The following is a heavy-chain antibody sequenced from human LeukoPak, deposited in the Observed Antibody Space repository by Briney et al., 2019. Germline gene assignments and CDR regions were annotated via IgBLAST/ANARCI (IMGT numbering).Heavy chain of an antibody. J-gene: IGHJ4*02. V-gene: IGHV3-66*01. CDR2: IYSGGST. CDR1: GFTVSSNY. Sequence: WGSLRLSCSASGFTVSSNYRSWVRQAPGKGLEGVSVIYSGGSTYYADSVKRRFTVSRDNSKNTRYLQMNRMRAEDTDVYYCERAVVWELLFDYCGQGTLVTVSS. CDR3: ERAVVWELLFDY. D-gene: IGHD1-26*01.